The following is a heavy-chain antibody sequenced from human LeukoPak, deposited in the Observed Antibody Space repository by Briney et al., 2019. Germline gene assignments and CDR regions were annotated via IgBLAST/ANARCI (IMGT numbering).Heavy chain of an antibody. CDR3: ARAPYSSGWYGAFDI. Sequence: PGGSLRLSCAASGFTVSSNYMSWVRQAPGKGLEWVSVIYSGGSTYHADSVKGRFTISRDNSKNTLYLQMNSLGAEDTAVYYCARAPYSSGWYGAFDIWGQGTMVTVSS. V-gene: IGHV3-66*01. J-gene: IGHJ3*02. CDR1: GFTVSSNY. D-gene: IGHD6-19*01. CDR2: IYSGGST.